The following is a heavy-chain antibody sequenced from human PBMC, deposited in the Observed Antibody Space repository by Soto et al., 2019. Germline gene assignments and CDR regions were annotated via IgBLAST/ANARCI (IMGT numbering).Heavy chain of an antibody. CDR3: ATSGGHHFGIDV. V-gene: IGHV1-18*01. J-gene: IGHJ6*02. D-gene: IGHD2-8*02. CDR1: SFIFTSYG. CDR2: MSGYNGNT. Sequence: QVLLVQSGAEVKKPGASVKVSCTASSFIFTSYGINWVRQAPGQGLEWMGWMSGYNGNTKYGQKFQDRVTLTADTRTATAFMAVRSLRGDASACYYCATSGGHHFGIDVWGQETTVTVSS.